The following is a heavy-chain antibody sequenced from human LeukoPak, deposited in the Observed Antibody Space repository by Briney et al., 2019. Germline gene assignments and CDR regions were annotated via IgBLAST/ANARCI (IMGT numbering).Heavy chain of an antibody. D-gene: IGHD5-18*01. CDR1: GFTLRSYS. J-gene: IGHJ4*02. V-gene: IGHV3-30-3*01. CDR2: ISYDGSNK. CDR3: ARDPVRGYSYGDFDY. Sequence: GALRLSRASSGFTLRSYSMHWVRQGPGKGVGGGAGISYDGSNKYYADSVKGRFTISRDNSKNTLYLQMNSLRAEDTAVYYCARDPVRGYSYGDFDYWGQGTLVTVSS.